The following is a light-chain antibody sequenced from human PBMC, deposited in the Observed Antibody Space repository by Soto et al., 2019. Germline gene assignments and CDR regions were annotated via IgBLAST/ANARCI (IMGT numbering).Light chain of an antibody. CDR1: QTISSW. Sequence: IRMYQSPSTLSAYVGDRVTITCRASQTISSWLAWYQQNPGTAPKLLIYNASTLKSGVPSRFSGSASGTDFTLSISSLQPEDFATYYCQQLNSYPFTFGQGTRLEIK. CDR2: NAS. CDR3: QQLNSYPFT. J-gene: IGKJ5*01. V-gene: IGKV1-5*03.